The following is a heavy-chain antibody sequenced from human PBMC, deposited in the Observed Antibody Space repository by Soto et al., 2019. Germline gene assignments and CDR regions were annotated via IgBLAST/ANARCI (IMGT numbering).Heavy chain of an antibody. D-gene: IGHD3-22*01. Sequence: QVQLVQSGAEVKKPVASVKVSCTASGYTFTSSGMSWVRQAPGQGLVRMGWISAHTGSSEYAQRFQGRVTMTTDRSTSTAYMELRSLRSDDTAVYYCARAFFYQGSDSRGYSFDAFDFWGPGTLVTVSS. CDR3: ARAFFYQGSDSRGYSFDAFDF. V-gene: IGHV1-18*01. CDR2: ISAHTGSS. J-gene: IGHJ3*01. CDR1: GYTFTSSG.